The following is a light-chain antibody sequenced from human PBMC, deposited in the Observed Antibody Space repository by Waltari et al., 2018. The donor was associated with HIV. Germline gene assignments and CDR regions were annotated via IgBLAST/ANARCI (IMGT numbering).Light chain of an antibody. CDR2: DNN. V-gene: IGLV1-51*01. CDR1: SSNIGNNY. Sequence: QAVLTQPPSVSAAPGQKVTISCPGRSSNIGNNYVSWYQQFPGKAPKVLIYDNNKRPPGVPDRFSGSRSGTSATLGVAGLQTGDEADYYCGTWDTSLSAGVFGGGTKLTVL. CDR3: GTWDTSLSAGV. J-gene: IGLJ3*02.